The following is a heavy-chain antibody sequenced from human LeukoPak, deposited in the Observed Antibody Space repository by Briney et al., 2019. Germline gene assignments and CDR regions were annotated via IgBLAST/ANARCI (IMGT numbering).Heavy chain of an antibody. CDR1: GGSISSYY. CDR2: IYYSGST. J-gene: IGHJ4*02. CDR3: ARVEDGGRFDY. D-gene: IGHD4-23*01. Sequence: PSETLSLTCTVFGGSISSYYWSWIRQPPGKGLEWIGYIYYSGSTNYNPSLKSRVTISVDTSKNQFSLKLSSVTAADTAVYYCARVEDGGRFDYWGQGTLVTVSS. V-gene: IGHV4-59*01.